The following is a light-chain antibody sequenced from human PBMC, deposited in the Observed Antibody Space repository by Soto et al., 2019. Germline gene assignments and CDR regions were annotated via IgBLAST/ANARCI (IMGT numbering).Light chain of an antibody. J-gene: IGKJ5*01. V-gene: IGKV3-20*01. CDR3: QQYGTSPIT. CDR2: AVS. CDR1: PTISSY. Sequence: ENVLTQSPGTLSLSPGERATLSCRASPTISSYLTWYQQRPGQAPRLLIYAVSTMATGIPDRFSGSGSGTDFTLTISTLEPEDFALYYCQQYGTSPITFGQGTRLEIK.